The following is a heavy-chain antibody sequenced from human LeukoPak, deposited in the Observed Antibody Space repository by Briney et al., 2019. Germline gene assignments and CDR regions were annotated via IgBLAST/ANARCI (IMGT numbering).Heavy chain of an antibody. D-gene: IGHD2-21*02. Sequence: GGSLRLSCAASGFPFSSYEMNWVRQAPGKGLEWVSSISSSGSTIYYADSVKGRFTISRDNAKNSLYLQMNSLRAEDTAVYYCARGRHIVVVTQDYYYYYMDVWGKGTTVTVSS. J-gene: IGHJ6*03. V-gene: IGHV3-48*03. CDR3: ARGRHIVVVTQDYYYYYMDV. CDR2: ISSSGSTI. CDR1: GFPFSSYE.